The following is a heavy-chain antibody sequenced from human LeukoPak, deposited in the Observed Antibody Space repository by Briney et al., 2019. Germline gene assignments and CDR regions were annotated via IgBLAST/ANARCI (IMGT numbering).Heavy chain of an antibody. Sequence: SETLSLPCAVYGGSFSGYYWTWIRQTPEKGLEWIGEMNPSGSTSYNPSLKSRVTISVDTSKNQFSLKLNSVTAADTAVYYCARGRQDVTMIVVVMTAVSYYLDVWGKGTTVTVS. V-gene: IGHV4-34*01. J-gene: IGHJ6*03. CDR1: GGSFSGYY. D-gene: IGHD3-22*01. CDR3: ARGRQDVTMIVVVMTAVSYYLDV. CDR2: MNPSGST.